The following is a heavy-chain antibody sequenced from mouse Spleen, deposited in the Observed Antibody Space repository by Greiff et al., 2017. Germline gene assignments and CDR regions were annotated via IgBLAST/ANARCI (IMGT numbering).Heavy chain of an antibody. CDR3: ARWRYDGDWYFDV. J-gene: IGHJ1*01. CDR2: INPNNGGT. Sequence: EVKLMESGPELVKPGASVKIPCKASGYTFTDYNMDWVKQSHGKSLEWIGDINPNNGGTIYNQKFKGKATLTVDKSSSTAYMELRSLTSEDTAVYYCARWRYDGDWYFDVWGAGTTVTVSS. D-gene: IGHD2-14*01. CDR1: GYTFTDYN. V-gene: IGHV1-18*01.